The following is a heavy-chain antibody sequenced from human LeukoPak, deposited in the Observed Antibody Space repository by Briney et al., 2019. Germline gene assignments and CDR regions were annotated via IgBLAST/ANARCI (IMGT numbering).Heavy chain of an antibody. CDR1: GFTFSRYG. D-gene: IGHD6-25*01. CDR3: AKEAASPPEDWFDP. V-gene: IGHV3-30*02. Sequence: GGSLRLSCAASGFTFSRYGMHWVRQAPGKGLEWVAFIRYDGSNKYYADSVKGRFTISRDNSKNTLYLQMNSLRAEDTAVYYCAKEAASPPEDWFDPWGQGTLVTVSS. CDR2: IRYDGSNK. J-gene: IGHJ5*02.